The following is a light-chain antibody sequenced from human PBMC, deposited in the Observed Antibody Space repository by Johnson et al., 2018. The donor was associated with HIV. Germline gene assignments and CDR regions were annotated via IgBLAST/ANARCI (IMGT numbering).Light chain of an antibody. V-gene: IGLV1-51*02. CDR1: SSNNGNNY. CDR2: EHN. CDR3: GSWDSSLSAGI. Sequence: QPVLTQPPSVSAAPGQKVTISCSGSSSNNGNNYVSWYQQLQGKAPKLIIYEHNTRPSGIPDRFPGSKSGASATLGITGIQPGDETDYYCGSWDSSLSAGIFGTGTKVTVL. J-gene: IGLJ1*01.